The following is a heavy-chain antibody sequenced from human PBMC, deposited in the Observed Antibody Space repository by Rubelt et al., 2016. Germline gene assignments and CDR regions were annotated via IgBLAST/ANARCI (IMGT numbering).Heavy chain of an antibody. Sequence: QLQLQESGPGLVKPSETLSLTCTVSGGSISSSSYYWGWIRQPPGKGLEWIGSIYYSGSTYYNPSLKSGVPICVDTSKNQFALKRSSVTAADTAVYYCARKGIMIEASFDYWGQGTLVTVSS. CDR2: IYYSGST. J-gene: IGHJ4*02. V-gene: IGHV4-39*01. D-gene: IGHD3-16*01. CDR1: GGSISSSSYY. CDR3: ARKGIMIEASFDY.